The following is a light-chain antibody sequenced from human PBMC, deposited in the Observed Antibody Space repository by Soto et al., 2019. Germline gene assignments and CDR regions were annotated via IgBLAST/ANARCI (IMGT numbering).Light chain of an antibody. CDR2: EGT. J-gene: IGLJ2*01. CDR3: SSYGGTNNVV. V-gene: IGLV2-8*01. CDR1: SSDVGGYKY. Sequence: QSVLTQPPSASGSPGQSVTISCTGTSSDVGGYKYVSWYQHHPGKAPKVVIYEGTKRPSGIPDRFSGSQSGNTASLTVSGLQAEDEADYYCSSYGGTNNVVFGGGTKLTVL.